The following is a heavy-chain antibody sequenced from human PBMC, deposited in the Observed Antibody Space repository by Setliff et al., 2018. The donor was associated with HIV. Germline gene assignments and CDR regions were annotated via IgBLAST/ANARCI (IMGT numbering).Heavy chain of an antibody. CDR2: IRSKAYGGTT. CDR3: TRAAYSRYFDL. J-gene: IGHJ2*01. D-gene: IGHD4-4*01. CDR1: GFTFGDYA. Sequence: PGGSLRLSCTASGFTFGDYAMTWVRQAPGKGLKWVGFIRSKAYGGTTEYAASVEGRFTISRDDSKSIAYLQMNSLKTEDTAVYYCTRAAYSRYFDLWGRGTLVTVSS. V-gene: IGHV3-49*04.